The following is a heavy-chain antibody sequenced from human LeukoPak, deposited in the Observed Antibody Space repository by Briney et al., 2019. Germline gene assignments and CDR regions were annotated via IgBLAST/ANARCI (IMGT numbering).Heavy chain of an antibody. J-gene: IGHJ4*02. CDR1: GGSISSSSYY. CDR2: IYYSGST. D-gene: IGHD4-11*01. Sequence: PSETLSLTCTVSGGSISSSSYYWGWIRQPPGKGLEWIGSIYYSGSTYYNPSLKSRVTISVDTSKNQFSLKLSSVTAADTAVYYCATVPVHDSNAGTLDYWGQGTLVTVSS. CDR3: ATVPVHDSNAGTLDY. V-gene: IGHV4-39*01.